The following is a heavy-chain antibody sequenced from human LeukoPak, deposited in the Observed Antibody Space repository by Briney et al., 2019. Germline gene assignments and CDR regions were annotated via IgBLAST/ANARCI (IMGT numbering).Heavy chain of an antibody. CDR1: GFSFSGHW. J-gene: IGHJ4*02. V-gene: IGHV3-74*01. CDR2: ISPTGSTT. D-gene: IGHD6-6*01. CDR3: ARGPNSNWSGLDF. Sequence: GGSLRLSCTASGFSFSGHWMHWARQLPGKGLVWVSRISPTGSTTSYADSVKGRFTVSRDNAKNTPYLQVNNLRAEDTAVYYCARGPNSNWSGLDFWGQGTLLTVSS.